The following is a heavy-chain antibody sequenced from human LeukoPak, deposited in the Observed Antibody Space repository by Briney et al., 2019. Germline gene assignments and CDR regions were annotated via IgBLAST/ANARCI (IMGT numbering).Heavy chain of an antibody. V-gene: IGHV3-49*04. D-gene: IGHD5-18*01. CDR1: GFTFGDYA. Sequence: GGSLRLSCTASGFTFGDYAMSWVRQAPGKGLEWVGFIRSKAYGGTTEYAASVKGRFTISRDDSKSIAYLQMNSLKTEDTAVYYCTRERQYSYGYWITAFDIWGQGTMVTVSS. CDR2: IRSKAYGGTT. CDR3: TRERQYSYGYWITAFDI. J-gene: IGHJ3*02.